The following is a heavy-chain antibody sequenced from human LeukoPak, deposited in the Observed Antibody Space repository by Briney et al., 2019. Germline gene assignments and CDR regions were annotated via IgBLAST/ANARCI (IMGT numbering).Heavy chain of an antibody. J-gene: IGHJ4*02. D-gene: IGHD5-18*01. Sequence: GGSLRLSCAASGFTFSSYAMHWVRQAPGKGLEWVAVISYDGSNKYYADSVKGRFTISRDNSKNTLYLQMNSLKAEDTAVYYCARDYGNKWIQLWLKGLFDYWGQGTLVTVSS. CDR1: GFTFSSYA. CDR2: ISYDGSNK. V-gene: IGHV3-30-3*01. CDR3: ARDYGNKWIQLWLKGLFDY.